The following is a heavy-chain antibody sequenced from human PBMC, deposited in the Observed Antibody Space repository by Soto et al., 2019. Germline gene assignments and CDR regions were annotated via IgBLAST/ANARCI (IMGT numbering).Heavy chain of an antibody. Sequence: GGSLRLSCAASGFTFSSYAMSWVRQAPGKGLEWVSAISGSGGSTYYADSVKGRFTISRDNSKNTLYLQMNSLRAEDTAVYYCAKTGVLRYFDWYPNSNFDYWGQGTLVTV. D-gene: IGHD3-9*01. CDR1: GFTFSSYA. CDR2: ISGSGGST. V-gene: IGHV3-23*01. J-gene: IGHJ4*02. CDR3: AKTGVLRYFDWYPNSNFDY.